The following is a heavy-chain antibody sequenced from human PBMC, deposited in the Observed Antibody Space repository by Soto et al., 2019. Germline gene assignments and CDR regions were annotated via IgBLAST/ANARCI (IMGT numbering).Heavy chain of an antibody. J-gene: IGHJ4*02. D-gene: IGHD3-9*01. CDR1: GGSFSGYY. Sequence: SETLSLTCAVYGGSFSGYYWSWIRQPPGKGLEWIGEINHSGSTNYNPSLKSRVTISVDTSKNQFSLKLSSVTAADTAVYYCARSRYFDWLQPYYFDYWGQGTLVTVSS. CDR2: INHSGST. CDR3: ARSRYFDWLQPYYFDY. V-gene: IGHV4-34*01.